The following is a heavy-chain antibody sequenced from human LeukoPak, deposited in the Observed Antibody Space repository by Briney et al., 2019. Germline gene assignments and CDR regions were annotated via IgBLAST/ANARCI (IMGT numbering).Heavy chain of an antibody. CDR2: ISAYNGNT. CDR3: ARDAPDSYYYDSSGYYYLLDY. CDR1: GYTFTSYY. Sequence: ASVKVSCKASGYTFTSYYMHWVRQAPGQGLEWMGWISAYNGNTNYAQKLQGRVTMTTDTSTSTAYMELRSLRSDDTAVYYCARDAPDSYYYDSSGYYYLLDYWGQGTLVTVSS. D-gene: IGHD3-22*01. J-gene: IGHJ4*02. V-gene: IGHV1-18*04.